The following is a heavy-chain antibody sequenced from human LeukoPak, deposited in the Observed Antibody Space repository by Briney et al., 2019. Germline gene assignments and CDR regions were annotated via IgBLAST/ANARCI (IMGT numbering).Heavy chain of an antibody. V-gene: IGHV3-33*06. D-gene: IGHD3-10*01. CDR2: KWYDGSNK. CDR3: AKVPPGVRGYYFDY. CDR1: GFIFSSYD. J-gene: IGHJ4*02. Sequence: PGVSVTLFCTASGFIFSSYDMHWVRQAPGKGLVWVAVKWYDGSNKYYAYSVKGRFTISRDNSRNTLNLQMNSLRAEDTAVYYCAKVPPGVRGYYFDYWGQGTLVSVSS.